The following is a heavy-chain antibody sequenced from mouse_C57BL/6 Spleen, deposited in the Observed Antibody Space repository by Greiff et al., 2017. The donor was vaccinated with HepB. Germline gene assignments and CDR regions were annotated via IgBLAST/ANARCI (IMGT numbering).Heavy chain of an antibody. J-gene: IGHJ3*01. V-gene: IGHV10-1*01. CDR2: IRSKSNNYAT. CDR1: GFSFNTYA. D-gene: IGHD3-3*01. CDR3: VRQGDEGAWFAY. Sequence: EVQGVESGGGLVQPKGSLKLSCAASGFSFNTYAMNWVRQAPGKGLEWVARIRSKSNNYATYYADSVKDRFTISRDDSESMLYLQMNNLKTEDTARYYCVRQGDEGAWFAYWGQGTLVTVSA.